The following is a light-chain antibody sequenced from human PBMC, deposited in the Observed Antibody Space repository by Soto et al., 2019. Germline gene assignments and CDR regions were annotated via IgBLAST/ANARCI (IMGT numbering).Light chain of an antibody. V-gene: IGKV1-33*01. CDR2: DAS. CDR3: QQYDFLVT. J-gene: IGKJ5*01. CDR1: QDINNY. Sequence: DIQMTQSPSSLSASVGDRVTITCQASQDINNYLNWYQQKPGKAPELLIYDASNFQTGVPTRFSGSGSGKHFTFTISSLQPEDIATYFCQQYDFLVTFGQGTRLEIQ.